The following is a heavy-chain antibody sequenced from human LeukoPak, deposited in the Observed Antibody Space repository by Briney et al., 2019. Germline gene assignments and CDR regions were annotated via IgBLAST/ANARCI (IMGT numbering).Heavy chain of an antibody. D-gene: IGHD1-26*01. CDR3: ARDYGRDAPMDV. Sequence: PGGSLRLSCVASEFRLKDYGMRWVRQAPGKGLEWVAVVWHDGRKSQYKKSVEGRFTISRDNSKNTLYLQVNSLRVEDTAVYYCARDYGRDAPMDVWGQGTTVTVSS. J-gene: IGHJ6*02. V-gene: IGHV3-33*01. CDR1: EFRLKDYG. CDR2: VWHDGRKS.